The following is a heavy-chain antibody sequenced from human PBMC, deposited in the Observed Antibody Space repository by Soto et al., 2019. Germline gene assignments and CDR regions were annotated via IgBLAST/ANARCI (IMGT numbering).Heavy chain of an antibody. Sequence: ASVKVSCKASGYTFTSYGISWVRHAPGQGLEWMGWISAYNGNTNYAQKLQGRVTMTTDTSTSTAYMELRSLSSDATAVYSCERVPNTYYYGSGSFSVFAYSGHGTLDTVSP. CDR3: ERVPNTYYYGSGSFSVFAY. V-gene: IGHV1-18*01. D-gene: IGHD3-10*01. CDR1: GYTFTSYG. J-gene: IGHJ4*01. CDR2: ISAYNGNT.